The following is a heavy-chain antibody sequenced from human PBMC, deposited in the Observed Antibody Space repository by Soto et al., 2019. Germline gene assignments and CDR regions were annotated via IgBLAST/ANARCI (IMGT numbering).Heavy chain of an antibody. CDR3: ARAQGLCTSTTCYPWYFEF. D-gene: IGHD2-2*01. J-gene: IGHJ2*01. Sequence: VKVSCKASGFTFTAYYIHWVRQAPGQGLEWMGIIDPSRGRTTYAQKFQGRVTMTRDTSTTTVYMELGSLRSEDTAVYYCARAQGLCTSTTCYPWYFEFWGHGTLVTVSS. V-gene: IGHV1-46*01. CDR2: IDPSRGRT. CDR1: GFTFTAYY.